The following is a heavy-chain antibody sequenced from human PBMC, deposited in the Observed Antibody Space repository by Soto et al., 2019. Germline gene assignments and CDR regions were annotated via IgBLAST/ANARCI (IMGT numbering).Heavy chain of an antibody. CDR3: ARVAAAAGDYGMDV. Sequence: QVQLVQSGAEVKKPGSSVKVSCKASGGTFSSYTISWVRPAPGQGLEWMGRIIPILGIANYAQKFQGRVTITADKFTSTAYKELSSLRSEDTAVYYCARVAAAAGDYGMDVWGQGTTVTVSS. D-gene: IGHD6-13*01. V-gene: IGHV1-69*02. CDR1: GGTFSSYT. J-gene: IGHJ6*02. CDR2: IIPILGIA.